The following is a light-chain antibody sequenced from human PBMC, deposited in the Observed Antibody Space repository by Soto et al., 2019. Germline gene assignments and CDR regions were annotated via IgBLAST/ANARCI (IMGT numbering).Light chain of an antibody. Sequence: EIVLTQSPGTLSLSPGERATRSCRASQSVSSSYLVWYQQKLGQAPRLLIYGASSRATGIPDRFSGSGSGTDFTRTISILEPEDFAVYYCQHYGFSQWTFGQGIGVEI. CDR1: QSVSSSY. J-gene: IGKJ1*01. V-gene: IGKV3-20*01. CDR3: QHYGFSQWT. CDR2: GAS.